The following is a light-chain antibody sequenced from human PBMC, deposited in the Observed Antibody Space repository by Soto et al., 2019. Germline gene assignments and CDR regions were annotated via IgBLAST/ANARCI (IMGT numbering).Light chain of an antibody. CDR2: DVS. Sequence: QSALTQPASVSGSPGQSITISCTGTSSDVGGYNYVSWYQQHPGKAPKLMIYDVSNRPSGVSNRLSVSKSGNKASLTISGLQAEDEADYYCSSYTSSSSYVFGTGTKVTVL. J-gene: IGLJ1*01. V-gene: IGLV2-14*01. CDR1: SSDVGGYNY. CDR3: SSYTSSSSYV.